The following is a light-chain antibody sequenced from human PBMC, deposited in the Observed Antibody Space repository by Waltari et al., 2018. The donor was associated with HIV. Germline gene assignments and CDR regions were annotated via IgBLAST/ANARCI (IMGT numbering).Light chain of an antibody. CDR3: AAWDDSLNGWV. J-gene: IGLJ3*02. CDR1: SSNFGSNT. CDR2: RND. V-gene: IGLV1-44*01. Sequence: QSVLTQPPSASGTPGQRVTITCSGSSSNFGSNTVNWYQQPPETAPKVLINRNDQRPSGVPDRFSGSKSGTSASLAISGLQSEDEADYYCAAWDDSLNGWVFGGGTKLTVL.